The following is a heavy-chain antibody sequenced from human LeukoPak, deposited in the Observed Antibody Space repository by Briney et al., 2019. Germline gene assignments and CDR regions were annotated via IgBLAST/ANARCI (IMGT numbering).Heavy chain of an antibody. V-gene: IGHV3-7*01. CDR1: GFTFSTYW. Sequence: GGSLRLSCAASGFTFSTYWMTWVRQTPGKGLEWVANINHDGSEKYYVASVKGRFTVSRDNAENSLFLQMNSLTVEDTAVYYCARAIRGSAVDTGDRWGQGTLVTVSS. CDR2: INHDGSEK. CDR3: ARAIRGSAVDTGDR. D-gene: IGHD3-10*01. J-gene: IGHJ4*02.